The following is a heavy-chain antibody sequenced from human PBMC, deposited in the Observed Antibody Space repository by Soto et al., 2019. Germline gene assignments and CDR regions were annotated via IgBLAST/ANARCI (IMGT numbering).Heavy chain of an antibody. D-gene: IGHD4-4*01. CDR3: ARHPATSVTWFYGLDV. Sequence: SETLSRTCTLAGGSVRRSSFFWGWIRQSPGKGLEWRGSIYYSGSTYYNPSLKSRGTISVDTSKSQFSLKVSSVTAADTPVYSCARHPATSVTWFYGLDVWRQRTTVTVSS. V-gene: IGHV4-39*01. CDR1: GGSVRRSSFF. J-gene: IGHJ6*02. CDR2: IYYSGST.